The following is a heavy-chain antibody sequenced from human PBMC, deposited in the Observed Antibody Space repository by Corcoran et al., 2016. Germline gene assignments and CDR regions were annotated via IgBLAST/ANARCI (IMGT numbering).Heavy chain of an antibody. J-gene: IGHJ3*02. D-gene: IGHD2-21*02. Sequence: QVQLQESGPGLVKPSQTLSLTCTVSGGSISSGGYYWSWIRQHPGKGLEWIGYIYYSGSTYYNPSLKSRVTISVDTSKNQFSLKLSSVTAADTAGYYCARGRSRTIVVVTAMAFDIWGQGTMVTVSS. CDR2: IYYSGST. CDR3: ARGRSRTIVVVTAMAFDI. V-gene: IGHV4-31*03. CDR1: GGSISSGGYY.